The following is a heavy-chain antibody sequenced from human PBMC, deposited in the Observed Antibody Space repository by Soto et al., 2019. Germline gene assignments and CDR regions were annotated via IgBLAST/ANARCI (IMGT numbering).Heavy chain of an antibody. D-gene: IGHD3-16*01. CDR2: ISSSSSYI. J-gene: IGHJ4*02. CDR1: GFTFRIYS. Sequence: LRLSCAASGFTFRIYSMNWVRQAPGRCLEWVSSISSSSSYIYYADSVKGRFTISRDNAKNSLYLQMNSLRAEDTAVYYCARGLRTVPTDYRGQGTLVTVSS. V-gene: IGHV3-21*01. CDR3: ARGLRTVPTDY.